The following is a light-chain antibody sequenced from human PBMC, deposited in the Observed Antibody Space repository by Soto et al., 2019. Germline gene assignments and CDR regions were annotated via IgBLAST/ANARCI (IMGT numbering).Light chain of an antibody. CDR1: QSGRTKY. Sequence: IVLTQSPGTLSLSPGESATLSCRASQSGRTKYIAWYQQKPGQAPRLLLYATSNRAAGTPDRFSGSGSGKDFSIIINPLEQEDLAEYYCQHYGFSWTFGQGTKVEIK. V-gene: IGKV3-20*01. J-gene: IGKJ1*01. CDR2: ATS. CDR3: QHYGFSWT.